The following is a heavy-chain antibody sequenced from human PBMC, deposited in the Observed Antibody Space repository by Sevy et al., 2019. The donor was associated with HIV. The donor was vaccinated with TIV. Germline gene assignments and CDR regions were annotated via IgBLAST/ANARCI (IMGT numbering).Heavy chain of an antibody. CDR2: IRQDGNEI. J-gene: IGHJ4*02. CDR3: ARRYFDL. V-gene: IGHV3-7*01. Sequence: GGSLRLSCKASGFTFSSFWMQCVRQAPGKGLEWVANIRQDGNEIYYGDSVKGRFTISRDNAKNALYLQMDGLRAEDTGLYYCARRYFDLWGQGTLVTVSS. CDR1: GFTFSSFW.